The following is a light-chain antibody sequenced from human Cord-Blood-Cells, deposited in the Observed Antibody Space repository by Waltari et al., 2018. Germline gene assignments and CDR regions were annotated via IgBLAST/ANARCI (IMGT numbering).Light chain of an antibody. CDR2: AAS. CDR1: QSISSY. V-gene: IGKV1-39*01. J-gene: IGKJ2*01. CDR3: QQSYSTPYT. Sequence: DIQLTQSPSSLSGYVGDRVTITCRASQSISSYLNWYQQKPGKAPKLLIYAASSLQSGVPSRFSGSGSGTDFTLTISSLQPEDFATYYCQQSYSTPYTFGQGTKLEIK.